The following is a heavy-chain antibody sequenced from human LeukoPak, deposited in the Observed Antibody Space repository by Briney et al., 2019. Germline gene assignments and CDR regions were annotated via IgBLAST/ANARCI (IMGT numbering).Heavy chain of an antibody. V-gene: IGHV1-18*01. J-gene: IGHJ4*02. Sequence: ASVKVSCKASGYTFTSYGISWVRQAPGQGLEWMGWISAYNGNTNYAQKLQGRVTMTTDTSTSTAYMELGSLRSDDTAVYYCARKRLDYDSSGYYYWLDYWGQGTLVTVSS. D-gene: IGHD3-22*01. CDR2: ISAYNGNT. CDR3: ARKRLDYDSSGYYYWLDY. CDR1: GYTFTSYG.